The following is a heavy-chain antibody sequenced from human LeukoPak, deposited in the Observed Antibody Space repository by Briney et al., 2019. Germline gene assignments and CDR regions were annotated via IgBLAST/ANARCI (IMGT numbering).Heavy chain of an antibody. D-gene: IGHD2-2*01. Sequence: SVKVSCKASGGTFSSYAISWVRQAPGQGLEWMGRIIPILGIANYAQKFLGRVTITADKSTSTAYMELSSLRSEDTAVYYCALVVVPAAIEYYGMDVWGQETTVTVSS. V-gene: IGHV1-69*04. CDR3: ALVVVPAAIEYYGMDV. CDR2: IIPILGIA. CDR1: GGTFSSYA. J-gene: IGHJ6*02.